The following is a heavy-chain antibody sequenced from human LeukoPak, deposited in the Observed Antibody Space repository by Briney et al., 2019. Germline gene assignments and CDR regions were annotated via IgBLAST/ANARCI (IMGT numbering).Heavy chain of an antibody. CDR3: ARASGDTVDTTTMGSY. D-gene: IGHD5-18*01. V-gene: IGHV3-21*01. CDR1: GLTFSTYS. CDR2: ISSSSAYI. Sequence: GGSLRLSCAASGLTFSTYSMNWVRQPPGKGLEWVSSISSSSAYIYYADSVKGRFTISRDNAKNSLYLQMNSLRAEDTAVYYCARASGDTVDTTTMGSYWGQGTLVTVSS. J-gene: IGHJ4*02.